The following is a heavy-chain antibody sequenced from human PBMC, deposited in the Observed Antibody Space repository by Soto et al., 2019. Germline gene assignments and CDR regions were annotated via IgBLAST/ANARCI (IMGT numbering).Heavy chain of an antibody. V-gene: IGHV3-23*01. CDR1: GFTFSTHA. CDR3: AREGGSIGGWFGRKFDS. J-gene: IGHJ4*02. Sequence: GSLRLSCAASGFTFSTHAMSWVRQAPGKGLEWVSSISSGGTTTFYAASVEGRFTISRDKSKNTLYLQMNSLRADDTAVYYCAREGGSIGGWFGRKFDSWGQGTQVTVSS. D-gene: IGHD6-19*01. CDR2: ISSGGTTT.